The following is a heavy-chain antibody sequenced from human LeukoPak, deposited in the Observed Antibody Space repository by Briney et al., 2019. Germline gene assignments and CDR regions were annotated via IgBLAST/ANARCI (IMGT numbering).Heavy chain of an antibody. CDR1: GYTFTDYY. J-gene: IGHJ4*02. D-gene: IGHD3-22*01. V-gene: IGHV1-2*02. CDR3: ARDLSPYYYDSSGYYSDY. Sequence: GASVKVSRKASGYTFTDYYMYWVRQAPGQGLEWMGWIHPNSGGTNYARKFQGRVTMTRDTSISTAYMELSRLRSDDTAVYYCARDLSPYYYDSSGYYSDYWGQGTLVTVSS. CDR2: IHPNSGGT.